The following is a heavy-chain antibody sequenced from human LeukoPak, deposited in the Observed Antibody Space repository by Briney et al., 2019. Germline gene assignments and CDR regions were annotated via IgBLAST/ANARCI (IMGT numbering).Heavy chain of an antibody. CDR2: IYSGGNT. CDR3: ANWVGARTAFDY. V-gene: IGHV3-66*01. CDR1: GFTVSSNY. J-gene: IGHJ4*02. Sequence: GGSLRLSCAASGFTVSSNYMSWVRQAPGKGLEWVSVIYSGGNTYYADSVKGRFTISRDNSKNTLYLQMNSLRAEDTAVYYCANWVGARTAFDYWGQGTLVTVSS. D-gene: IGHD1-26*01.